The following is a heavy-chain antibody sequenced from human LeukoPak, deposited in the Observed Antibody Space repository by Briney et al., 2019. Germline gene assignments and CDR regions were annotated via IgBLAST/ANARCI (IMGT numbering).Heavy chain of an antibody. CDR1: GFTFSSYW. CDR3: ARDKPRGSYDGSIFDS. CDR2: ISYDGGEI. Sequence: GGSLRLSCEVSGFTFSSYWMSWVRQAPGEGLEWVAIISYDGGEICYVDSVKGRFTLSRDNAKSSVYLQMNSLRAEDAAVYYCARDKPRGSYDGSIFDSWGQGTLVTVSS. D-gene: IGHD3-16*01. J-gene: IGHJ4*02. V-gene: IGHV3-7*01.